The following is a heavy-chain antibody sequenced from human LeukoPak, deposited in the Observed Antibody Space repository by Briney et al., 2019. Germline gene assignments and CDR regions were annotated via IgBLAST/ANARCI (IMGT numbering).Heavy chain of an antibody. CDR2: IKQDGSEE. CDR1: GFSFTSYW. Sequence: GGSLRLSCAASGFSFTSYWMSWVRQGPGKGLEWVANIKQDGSEEYYVDSVKGRFTISRDNAKNSLYLQMNSLRAEDTAVYYCARGAFGVYAFDIWGQGTMVTVSS. V-gene: IGHV3-7*01. CDR3: ARGAFGVYAFDI. D-gene: IGHD3-3*01. J-gene: IGHJ3*02.